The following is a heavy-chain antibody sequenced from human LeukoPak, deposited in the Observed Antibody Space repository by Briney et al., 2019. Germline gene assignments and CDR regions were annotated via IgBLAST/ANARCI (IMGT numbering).Heavy chain of an antibody. Sequence: GGSLRLSCAASGFTFSSYAMSSVRQAPGKGLEWVSGISGSGTSTYYADSVKGRFTISRDNSKNALYLQMNSLRADETAVYYCAKEVYSDSSGYFDYWGQGTLVTVSS. V-gene: IGHV3-23*01. D-gene: IGHD3-22*01. CDR2: ISGSGTST. J-gene: IGHJ4*02. CDR3: AKEVYSDSSGYFDY. CDR1: GFTFSSYA.